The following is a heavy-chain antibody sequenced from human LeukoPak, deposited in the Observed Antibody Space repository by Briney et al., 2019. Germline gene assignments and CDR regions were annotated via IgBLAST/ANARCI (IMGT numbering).Heavy chain of an antibody. J-gene: IGHJ4*02. CDR3: AKDFGYQNGFDY. Sequence: GGSLRLSCAASGFTFSNYAIDWLRQAPGKGLEWVSYISSSGYTIYYADSVKGRFTISRDNSKNTLYLQMNSLRAEDTAVYYCAKDFGYQNGFDYWGQGTLVTVSS. CDR1: GFTFSNYA. V-gene: IGHV3-48*03. D-gene: IGHD3-22*01. CDR2: ISSSGYTI.